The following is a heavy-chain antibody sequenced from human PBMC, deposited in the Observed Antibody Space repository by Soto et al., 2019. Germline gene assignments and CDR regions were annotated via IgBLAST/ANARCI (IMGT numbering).Heavy chain of an antibody. D-gene: IGHD6-19*01. J-gene: IGHJ4*02. CDR2: ISYDGSNK. CDR1: GFTFSSYS. V-gene: IGHV3-30-3*01. CDR3: ARAIAVGSTSLDY. Sequence: PGGSLRLSCAAFGFTFSSYSMHWVRQAPGKGLEWVAVISYDGSNKYHADSVKGRFTISRDNAKNSLYLQMDSLRDEDTAVYFCARAIAVGSTSLDYWGLGTRVTVSS.